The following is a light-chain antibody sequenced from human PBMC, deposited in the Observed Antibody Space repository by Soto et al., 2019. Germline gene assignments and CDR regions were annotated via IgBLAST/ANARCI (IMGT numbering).Light chain of an antibody. CDR3: SSYTTTTRL. CDR2: EVS. CDR1: SSDIGSNNY. J-gene: IGLJ3*02. Sequence: QSVLTQPASVSGSPGQSITISCTGTSSDIGSNNYVSWFQQRPGKAPTLIIYEVSNRPSGVSTHFSGSKSGNTASLTIAGLLREDEAAYYCSSYTTTTRLFGGGTKLTVL. V-gene: IGLV2-14*01.